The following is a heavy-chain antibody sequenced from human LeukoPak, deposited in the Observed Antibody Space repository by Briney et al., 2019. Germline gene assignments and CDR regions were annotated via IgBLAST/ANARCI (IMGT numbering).Heavy chain of an antibody. CDR2: IYYSGST. Sequence: SETLSLTCAVSGASITSYYWSWIRQPPGKGLEWIGYIYYSGSTNYNPSLKSRVTISVDTSKNQFSLKMNSVTAADTAVYYCARSGSTWTFDYWGQGTLVTVSS. J-gene: IGHJ4*02. CDR1: GASITSYY. D-gene: IGHD6-13*01. V-gene: IGHV4-59*08. CDR3: ARSGSTWTFDY.